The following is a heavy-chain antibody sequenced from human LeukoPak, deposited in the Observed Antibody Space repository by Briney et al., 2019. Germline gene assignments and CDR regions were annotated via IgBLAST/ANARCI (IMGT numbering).Heavy chain of an antibody. D-gene: IGHD4-17*01. J-gene: IGHJ4*02. CDR2: ISSSSSYI. CDR1: GFTFSSYS. CDR3: ARARGRDGDYVSYY. V-gene: IGHV3-21*01. Sequence: GGSLRLSCAAPGFTFSSYSMNWVRQAPGKGLEWVSSISSSSSYIYYADSVKGRFTISRDNAKNSLYLQMYSLRADDTAVYYCARARGRDGDYVSYYWGQGTLVTVSS.